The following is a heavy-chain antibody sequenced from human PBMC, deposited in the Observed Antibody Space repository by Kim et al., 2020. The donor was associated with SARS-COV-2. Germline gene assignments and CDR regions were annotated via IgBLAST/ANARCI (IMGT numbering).Heavy chain of an antibody. Sequence: GGSLRLSCAASGFTFSSYAMSWVRQAPGKGLEWVSAISGSGGSTYYADSVKGRFTISRDNSKNTLYLQMNSLRAEDTAVYYCAKDAALEYSSGWYRGYFDYWGQGTLVTVSS. CDR2: ISGSGGST. CDR3: AKDAALEYSSGWYRGYFDY. D-gene: IGHD6-19*01. CDR1: GFTFSSYA. V-gene: IGHV3-23*01. J-gene: IGHJ4*02.